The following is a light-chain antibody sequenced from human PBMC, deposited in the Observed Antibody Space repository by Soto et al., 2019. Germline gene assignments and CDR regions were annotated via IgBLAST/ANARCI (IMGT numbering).Light chain of an antibody. CDR2: DAY. Sequence: EILLTQSPGTLSLSPGERATLSCRAIQVVSSSYLDWYQQKPGQAPRLLIYDAYNRATGIPARFSGSGYGTDFTLTTRSLEPEEFAVYYRQQYASSPLLTFGGGTTVDIK. V-gene: IGKV3-20*01. J-gene: IGKJ4*01. CDR3: QQYASSPLLT. CDR1: QVVSSSY.